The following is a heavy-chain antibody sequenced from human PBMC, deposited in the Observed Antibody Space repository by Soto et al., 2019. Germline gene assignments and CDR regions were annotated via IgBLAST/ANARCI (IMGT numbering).Heavy chain of an antibody. D-gene: IGHD6-13*01. CDR2: ISAYNGNT. J-gene: IGHJ6*02. CDR3: ARDRMFTAASLDCMDV. CDR1: GYTFRYYG. V-gene: IGHV1-18*01. Sequence: QVQLVQSGAEVKKPGASVKVSCKTSGYTFRYYGISWVRQAPGQGLEWMGWISAYNGNTNYAQKFQGRVTMTTDTSTSTAYMDLRSLRSDDTAMYYCARDRMFTAASLDCMDVWGQGTTVTVSS.